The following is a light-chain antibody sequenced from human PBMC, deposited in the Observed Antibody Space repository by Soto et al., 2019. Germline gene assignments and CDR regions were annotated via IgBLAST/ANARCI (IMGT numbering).Light chain of an antibody. CDR3: GSWDSSLSAYV. Sequence: QSVMTQPPSVSAAPGQKVTISCSGSSSKIGGNSVSWYQQLPGTAPKLLIYDDNKRPSGIPDRFSGSKSGTSATLGITGLQTGDEPDYYCGSWDSSLSAYVFGTGTKVTVL. CDR1: SSKIGGNS. CDR2: DDN. V-gene: IGLV1-51*01. J-gene: IGLJ1*01.